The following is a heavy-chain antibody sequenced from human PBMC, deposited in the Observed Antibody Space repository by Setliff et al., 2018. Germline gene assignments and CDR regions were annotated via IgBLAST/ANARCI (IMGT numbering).Heavy chain of an antibody. CDR2: IIPIFGTA. J-gene: IGHJ4*02. V-gene: IGHV1-69*13. D-gene: IGHD6-19*01. CDR3: TRASSIAVAGSSI. Sequence: SVKVSCKASGGTFSSYAISWVRQAPGQGLEWMGGIIPIFGTANYAQKFQGRVTITADESTSTAYMELSSLRSEDTAVYYCTRASSIAVAGSSIWGQGTLVTVPQ. CDR1: GGTFSSYA.